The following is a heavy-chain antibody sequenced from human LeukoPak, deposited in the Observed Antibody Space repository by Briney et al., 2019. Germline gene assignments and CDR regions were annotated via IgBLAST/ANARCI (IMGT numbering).Heavy chain of an antibody. CDR2: IRYDGSNK. CDR3: AKDGFWSGYLGYFDY. D-gene: IGHD3-3*01. J-gene: IGHJ4*02. V-gene: IGHV3-30*02. Sequence: GGSLRLSCAASGFTFSSYSMHWVRQAPGKGLEWVAFIRYDGSNKYYADSVKGRFTISRDNSKNTLYLQMNSLRAEDTAVYYCAKDGFWSGYLGYFDYWGQGTLVTVSS. CDR1: GFTFSSYS.